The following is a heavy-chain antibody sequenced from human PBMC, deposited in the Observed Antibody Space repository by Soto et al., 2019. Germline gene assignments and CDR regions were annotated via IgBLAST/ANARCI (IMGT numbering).Heavy chain of an antibody. CDR2: ISGSGGST. Sequence: GGSLRLSCVISGLTSGTHGMTWVRRAPGRGLEWVSTISGSGGSTHYAESVQGRFTISRDNSKNTLYLQMNSLRAEDTAVYYCASANYYDSSGITDYWGQGTLV. V-gene: IGHV3-23*01. CDR1: GLTSGTHG. CDR3: ASANYYDSSGITDY. D-gene: IGHD3-22*01. J-gene: IGHJ4*02.